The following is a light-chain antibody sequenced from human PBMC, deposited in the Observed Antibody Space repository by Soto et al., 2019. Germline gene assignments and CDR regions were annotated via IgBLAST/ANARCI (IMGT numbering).Light chain of an antibody. J-gene: IGKJ1*01. V-gene: IGKV1-5*01. CDR1: QSISSW. Sequence: DIQMTQSPSTLSASVGDRVTITCRASQSISSWLAWYQQKPGKAPKLLIYDASSLESGVPSRFSGSGSGTEFTLTISSLQPDDFATYYCQQYNSYPPTLGQGTKVDIK. CDR3: QQYNSYPPT. CDR2: DAS.